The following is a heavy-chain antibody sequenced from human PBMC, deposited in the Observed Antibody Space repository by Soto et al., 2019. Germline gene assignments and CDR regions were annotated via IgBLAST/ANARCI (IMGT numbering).Heavy chain of an antibody. Sequence: PGGSLRLSCAASGLTFRSYWMHCVRRAPGKGLEWVSYISSGGGSIYYADSVKGRFTISRDNAKNSLYLQMNSLRAEDTAVYYCVRSGSDCSSGKCYSTLDYWGHGILVTVSS. CDR3: VRSGSDCSSGKCYSTLDY. J-gene: IGHJ4*01. V-gene: IGHV3-48*04. CDR1: GLTFRSYW. D-gene: IGHD2-15*01. CDR2: ISSGGGSI.